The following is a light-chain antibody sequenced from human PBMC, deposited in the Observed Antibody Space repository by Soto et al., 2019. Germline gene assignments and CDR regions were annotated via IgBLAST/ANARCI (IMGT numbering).Light chain of an antibody. V-gene: IGKV3D-15*01. CDR1: QSVSSN. J-gene: IGKJ1*01. CDR2: GAS. CDR3: QQYNIWPPWT. Sequence: EIVMTQSPATLSVSPGERATLSCRASQSVSSNLAWYQQKPGQAPRLLIYGASTRATGIPARFSGSGSGTEFTLTTSSLQYEDFAVFYCQQYNIWPPWTFGQGTKVKTK.